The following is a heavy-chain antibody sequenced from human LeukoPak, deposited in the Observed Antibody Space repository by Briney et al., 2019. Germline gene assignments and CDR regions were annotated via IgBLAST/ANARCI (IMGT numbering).Heavy chain of an antibody. J-gene: IGHJ5*02. V-gene: IGHV4-34*01. D-gene: IGHD3-22*01. CDR2: INHSGST. CDR3: ARRRTMIVVVIMERRGNNWFDP. Sequence: SETLSLTCAVYGGSFSGYYWSWIRQPPGKGLEWNGEINHSGSTNYNPSLKSRVTISVDTSKNQFSLKLSSVTAADTAVYYCARRRTMIVVVIMERRGNNWFDPWGQGTLVTVSS. CDR1: GGSFSGYY.